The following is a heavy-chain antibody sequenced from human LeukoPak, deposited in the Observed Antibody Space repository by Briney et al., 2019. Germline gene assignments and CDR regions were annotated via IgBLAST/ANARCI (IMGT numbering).Heavy chain of an antibody. Sequence: PGGSLRLSCAASGFTYSSYAMSWVRQAPGKGLEWVSVISGSGGSTYYAEPVKGRSTISRDNSKNTLYLQMNSLRAEDTAVYYCAKATRGYSGYDLIYFDYWGQGTLVTVSS. D-gene: IGHD5-12*01. CDR1: GFTYSSYA. CDR3: AKATRGYSGYDLIYFDY. J-gene: IGHJ4*02. CDR2: ISGSGGST. V-gene: IGHV3-23*01.